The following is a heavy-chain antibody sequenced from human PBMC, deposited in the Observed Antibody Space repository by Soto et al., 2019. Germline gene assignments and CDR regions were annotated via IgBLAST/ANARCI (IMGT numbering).Heavy chain of an antibody. V-gene: IGHV1-8*01. J-gene: IGHJ6*03. CDR3: ARVSAVTTRTKRTNYYYMDV. CDR2: MNPNSGNT. D-gene: IGHD4-4*01. Sequence: ASVKVSCKASGYTFTSYDINWVRQATGQGLEWMGWMNPNSGNTGYAQKFQGRVTMTRNTSISTAYMELSSLRSEDTAVYYCARVSAVTTRTKRTNYYYMDVWGKGTTVTVSS. CDR1: GYTFTSYD.